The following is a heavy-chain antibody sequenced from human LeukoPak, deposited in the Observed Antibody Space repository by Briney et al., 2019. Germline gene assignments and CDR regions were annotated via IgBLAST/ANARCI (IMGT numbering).Heavy chain of an antibody. J-gene: IGHJ5*02. Sequence: SETLSLTCAVYGGSFSGYYWSWIRQPPGKGLEWIGEINHSGSTNYNPSLKSRVSLSVNTSKNHFSLKLSSVTAADTAVYYCARYCSGGSCYPGTNWSDPWGQGTLVTVSS. V-gene: IGHV4-34*09. CDR1: GGSFSGYY. CDR2: INHSGST. D-gene: IGHD2-15*01. CDR3: ARYCSGGSCYPGTNWSDP.